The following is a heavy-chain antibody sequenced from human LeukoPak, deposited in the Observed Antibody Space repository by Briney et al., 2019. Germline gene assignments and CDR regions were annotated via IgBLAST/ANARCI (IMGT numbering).Heavy chain of an antibody. CDR3: ARGGGDSSGYFDSFDY. CDR2: IYTRRSI. V-gene: IGHV4-61*02. D-gene: IGHD3-22*01. Sequence: SQTLSLTCTVSGGSVSSGAYYWTWIRQPARKGLEWIGRIYTRRSIDYNPSLKSRVTTSVDTSKNQFSLKLSSVTAADTAVYYCARGGGDSSGYFDSFDYWGQGTLVTVSS. CDR1: GGSVSSGAYY. J-gene: IGHJ4*02.